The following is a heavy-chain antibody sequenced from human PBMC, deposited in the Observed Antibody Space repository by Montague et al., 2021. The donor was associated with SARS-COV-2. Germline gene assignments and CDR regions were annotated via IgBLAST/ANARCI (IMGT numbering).Heavy chain of an antibody. J-gene: IGHJ4*02. CDR3: ARYGGHSYAHFAY. CDR1: GGSISSSSYY. CDR2: IYYSGST. Sequence: SETLSFTCTVSGGSISSSSYYWGWIRQPPGKGLEWIGSIYYSGSTYYNASLKSRVTISVDTSKNQFSLKLTSVTAADTAVYYCARYGGHSYAHFAYWGQGTLVIVSS. V-gene: IGHV4-39*01. D-gene: IGHD5-18*01.